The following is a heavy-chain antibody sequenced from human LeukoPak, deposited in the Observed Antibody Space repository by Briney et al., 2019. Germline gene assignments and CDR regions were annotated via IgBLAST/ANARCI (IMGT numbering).Heavy chain of an antibody. Sequence: GASVKVSCKASGYTFTGYYMHWVRQAPGRGLEWMGWINPNSGGTNYAQKFQGRVTMTRDTSISTAYMELSRLRSDDTAVYYCARDLADGYNTFDYWGQGTLVTVSS. CDR1: GYTFTGYY. V-gene: IGHV1-2*02. CDR2: INPNSGGT. CDR3: ARDLADGYNTFDY. D-gene: IGHD5-24*01. J-gene: IGHJ4*02.